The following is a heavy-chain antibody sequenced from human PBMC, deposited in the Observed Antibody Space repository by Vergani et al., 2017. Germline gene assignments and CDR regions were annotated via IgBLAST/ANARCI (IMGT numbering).Heavy chain of an antibody. V-gene: IGHV3-7*03. CDR3: ARAMVGATTAHDAFDI. Sequence: EVQLVESGGGLVQPGGSLRLSCAASGFTFSTYWMNWVRQAPGKGLEWVANMNQDGSEKYYVDSVKGRFTISRDNAKNSLYLQMNSLRAEDRAVYYCARAMVGATTAHDAFDIWGQGTMVTVSS. CDR1: GFTFSTYW. J-gene: IGHJ3*02. CDR2: MNQDGSEK. D-gene: IGHD1-26*01.